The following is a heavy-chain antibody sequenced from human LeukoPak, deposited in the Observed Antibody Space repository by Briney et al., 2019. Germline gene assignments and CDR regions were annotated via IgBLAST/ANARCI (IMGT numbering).Heavy chain of an antibody. CDR3: ATLPGGSIRRDDAFDI. V-gene: IGHV7-4-1*02. D-gene: IGHD2-21*01. Sequence: ASVKVSCKASGYTFTSYAINWVRQAPGQGLEWMGWINTNTGNPSYAQGLTGRFVFSLDTSASTAYLQISSLKAEDTAVYYCATLPGGSIRRDDAFDIWGQGTMVTVSS. CDR2: INTNTGNP. CDR1: GYTFTSYA. J-gene: IGHJ3*02.